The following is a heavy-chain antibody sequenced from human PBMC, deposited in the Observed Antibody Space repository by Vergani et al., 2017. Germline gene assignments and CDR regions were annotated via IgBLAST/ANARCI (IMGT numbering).Heavy chain of an antibody. CDR2: ISVSGGST. J-gene: IGHJ4*02. CDR1: GFTFNNYA. Sequence: EVQLLESGGGLVQPGGSLRLSCAASGFTFNNYAMTWVRQAPGKGLEWVSTISVSGGSTYSADSVKGRFTISRDNSKNTLSLQMTSRRAEDTAVYYCAKGPIAAASTRADFDYWGQGTLVTVSS. CDR3: AKGPIAAASTRADFDY. V-gene: IGHV3-23*01. D-gene: IGHD6-13*01.